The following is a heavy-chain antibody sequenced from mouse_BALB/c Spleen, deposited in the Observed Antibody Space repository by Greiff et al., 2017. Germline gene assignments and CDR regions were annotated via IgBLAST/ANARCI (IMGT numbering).Heavy chain of an antibody. D-gene: IGHD1-1*01. CDR3: ARLTTVRDAMDY. Sequence: EVKLMESGGGLVKPGGSLKLSCAASGFTFSSYAMSWVRQTPEKRLEWVATISSGGSYTYYPDSVKGRFTISRDNAKNTLYLQMSSLRSEDTAMYYCARLTTVRDAMDYWGQGTSVTVSS. V-gene: IGHV5-9-3*01. CDR1: GFTFSSYA. J-gene: IGHJ4*01. CDR2: ISSGGSYT.